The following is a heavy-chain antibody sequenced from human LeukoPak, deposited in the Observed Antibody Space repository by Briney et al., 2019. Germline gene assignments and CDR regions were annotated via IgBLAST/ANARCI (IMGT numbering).Heavy chain of an antibody. V-gene: IGHV4-39*01. CDR3: ASRPGSGYYYGYFDY. CDR2: IYYSGST. Sequence: SETLSPTCTVSGGSISSSSYYWGWIRQPPGKGLEWIGSIYYSGSTYYNPSLKSRVTISVDTSKNQFSLKLSSVTAADTAVYYCASRPGSGYYYGYFDYWGQGTLVTVSS. CDR1: GGSISSSSYY. J-gene: IGHJ4*02. D-gene: IGHD3-22*01.